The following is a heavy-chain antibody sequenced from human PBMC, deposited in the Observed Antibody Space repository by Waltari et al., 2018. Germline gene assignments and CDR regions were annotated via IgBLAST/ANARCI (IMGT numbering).Heavy chain of an antibody. J-gene: IGHJ6*03. CDR3: ARGGTFPGYYYYMDI. D-gene: IGHD3-22*01. CDR2: ISHEGDT. CDR1: NLHLTEPY. Sequence: QAPIQQWGTGQLKASETLSLTCAVYNLHLTEPYWRWVRQAPGKGLEWIGEISHEGDTKYKSSLRNRLTLSVDTSTKQFSLTLRSVIAADTATYYCARGGTFPGYYYYMDIWGKGTPVTVSS. V-gene: IGHV4-34*01.